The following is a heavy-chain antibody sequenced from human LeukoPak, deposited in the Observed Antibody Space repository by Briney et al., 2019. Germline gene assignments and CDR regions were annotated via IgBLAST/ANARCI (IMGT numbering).Heavy chain of an antibody. V-gene: IGHV4-34*01. CDR3: ARLRQVTTSTRYYYYYMDV. J-gene: IGHJ6*03. D-gene: IGHD4-17*01. Sequence: TSETLSLTCAVYGGSFSGYYWSWIRQPPGKGLEWIGEINHSGSTNYNPSLKSRVTISVDTSKNQFSLKLSSVTAADTAVYYCARLRQVTTSTRYYYYYMDVWGKGTTVTVSS. CDR2: INHSGST. CDR1: GGSFSGYY.